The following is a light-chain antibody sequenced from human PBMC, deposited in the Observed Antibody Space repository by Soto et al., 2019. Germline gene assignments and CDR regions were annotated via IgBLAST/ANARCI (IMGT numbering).Light chain of an antibody. CDR2: EVS. V-gene: IGLV2-8*01. CDR3: TSYVGSDTWV. J-gene: IGLJ3*02. CDR1: SSDVGAYKY. Sequence: QSALTQPPSASGSPGQSVTISCTGTSSDVGAYKYVSWYQQYPGKAPKLMIYEVSKRPSGVPARFSGSKSGNTASLTVSGLPSEDEADYYCTSYVGSDTWVFGGGTKVTVL.